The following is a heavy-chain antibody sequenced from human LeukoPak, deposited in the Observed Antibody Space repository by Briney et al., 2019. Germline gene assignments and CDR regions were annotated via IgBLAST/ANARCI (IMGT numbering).Heavy chain of an antibody. J-gene: IGHJ6*03. D-gene: IGHD2-2*01. Sequence: GGSLRLSCAASGFTFSSYGMSWVRQAPGKGLEWVSAMSGSGGSTYYADSVKGRFTISRDNAKNSLYLQMNSLRAEDTAVYYCAKDPYCSSTSCRNYYYYYMDVWGKGTTVTVSS. V-gene: IGHV3-23*01. CDR1: GFTFSSYG. CDR2: MSGSGGST. CDR3: AKDPYCSSTSCRNYYYYYMDV.